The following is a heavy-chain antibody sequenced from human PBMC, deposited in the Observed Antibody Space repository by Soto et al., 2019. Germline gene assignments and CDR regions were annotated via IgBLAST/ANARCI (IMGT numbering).Heavy chain of an antibody. Sequence: ASVKVSCKASGYTFTSYGISWVRQAPGQGLEGMGWSSAYNGNTNYAQKLQGRVTMTTDTSTSTAYMELRSLRSDDTAVYYCARAKSGITLFGVVPDYYGMDVWGQGTTVTVSS. D-gene: IGHD3-3*01. CDR3: ARAKSGITLFGVVPDYYGMDV. CDR1: GYTFTSYG. J-gene: IGHJ6*02. V-gene: IGHV1-18*04. CDR2: SSAYNGNT.